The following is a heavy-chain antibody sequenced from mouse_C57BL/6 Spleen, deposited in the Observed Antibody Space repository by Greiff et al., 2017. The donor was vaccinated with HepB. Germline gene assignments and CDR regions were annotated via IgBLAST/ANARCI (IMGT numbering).Heavy chain of an antibody. CDR1: GYTFTSYW. CDR3: ARKGPDYGSSYWYFDV. D-gene: IGHD1-1*01. CDR2: IYPGSGST. J-gene: IGHJ1*03. Sequence: QVQLQQPGAELVKPGASVKMSCKASGYTFTSYWLTWVKQRPGQGLEWIGDIYPGSGSTNYNEKFKSKATLTVDTSSSTAYMQLSSLTSEDSAVYYCARKGPDYGSSYWYFDVWGTGTTVTVSS. V-gene: IGHV1-55*01.